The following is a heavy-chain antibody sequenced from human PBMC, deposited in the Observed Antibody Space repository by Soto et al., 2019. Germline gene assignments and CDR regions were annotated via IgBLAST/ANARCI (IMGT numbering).Heavy chain of an antibody. CDR3: ARSDYYDGSGYPKGCAFDI. CDR1: GYTFTGYY. J-gene: IGHJ3*02. D-gene: IGHD3-22*01. Sequence: GASVKVSCKASGYTFTGYYMHWVRQAPGQGLEWMGWINPNSGGTNYAQKFQGWVTMTRDTSISTAYMELSRLRSDDTAVYYCARSDYYDGSGYPKGCAFDIWGQGTMVTVSS. CDR2: INPNSGGT. V-gene: IGHV1-2*04.